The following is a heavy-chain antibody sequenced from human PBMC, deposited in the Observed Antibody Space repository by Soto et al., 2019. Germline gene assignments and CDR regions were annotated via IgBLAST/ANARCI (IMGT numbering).Heavy chain of an antibody. D-gene: IGHD2-2*01. V-gene: IGHV3-23*01. Sequence: GGSLRLSCAASGFTFSSYAMSWVRQAPGKGLEWVSAISGSGGSTYYADSVKGRFTISIDNSKNTLYLQMNSLRAEDTAVYYCARVGDCSSTSCYDYWGQGTLVTVSS. CDR2: ISGSGGST. CDR3: ARVGDCSSTSCYDY. CDR1: GFTFSSYA. J-gene: IGHJ4*02.